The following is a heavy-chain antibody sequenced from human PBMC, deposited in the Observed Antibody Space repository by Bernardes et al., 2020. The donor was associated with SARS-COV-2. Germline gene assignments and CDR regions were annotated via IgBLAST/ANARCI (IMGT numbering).Heavy chain of an antibody. CDR1: GWSFSGYY. CDR2: INHSGST. D-gene: IGHD3-3*01. Sequence: AETLSLTCAVYGWSFSGYYWSWIRQPPGKGLEWIGEINHSGSTNYNPSLKSRVTISVDTSKNQFSLKLSSVTAADTAVYYCARDGPYYDFWSGYTHFDYWGQGTLVTVSS. CDR3: ARDGPYYDFWSGYTHFDY. V-gene: IGHV4-34*01. J-gene: IGHJ4*02.